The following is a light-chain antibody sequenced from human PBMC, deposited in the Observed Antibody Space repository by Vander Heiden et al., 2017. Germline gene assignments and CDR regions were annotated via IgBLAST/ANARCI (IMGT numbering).Light chain of an antibody. CDR2: QDT. V-gene: IGLV3-1*01. CDR1: KLGDKY. CDR3: QAWDSTTAV. J-gene: IGLJ1*01. Sequence: SYELTPPLSVSVSPGQTASITFSGDKLGDKYACWYQQKPGQSPVLVIYQDTKGPSGIPERFSGSNSGNTATLTISGTQAMDEADYYCQAWDSTTAVFGTGTKVTVL.